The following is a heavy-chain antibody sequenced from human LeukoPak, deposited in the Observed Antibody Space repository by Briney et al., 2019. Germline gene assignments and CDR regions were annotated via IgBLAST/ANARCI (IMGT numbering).Heavy chain of an antibody. CDR2: INHSGST. Sequence: SETLSLTCAVYGGSFSGYHWSWIRQPPGKGLEWIGEINHSGSTNYNPSLKSRVTISVDTSKNQFSLKLSSVTAADTAVYYCARGRYSSGWTRYYFDYWGQGTLVTVSS. J-gene: IGHJ4*02. CDR3: ARGRYSSGWTRYYFDY. CDR1: GGSFSGYH. V-gene: IGHV4-34*01. D-gene: IGHD6-19*01.